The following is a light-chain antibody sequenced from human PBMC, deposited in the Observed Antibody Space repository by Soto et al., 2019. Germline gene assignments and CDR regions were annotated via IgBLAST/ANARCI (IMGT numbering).Light chain of an antibody. CDR1: QSVSSSY. Sequence: EIVLPPSPGTLYLSPGERATLSCRASQSVSSSYLAWYQQKPGQAPRLLIYGASSRATGIPDRFSGSGSGTDFTLTISRLEPEDFAVYYCQQYGSSPGTFGQGTKLEIK. J-gene: IGKJ2*01. CDR2: GAS. CDR3: QQYGSSPGT. V-gene: IGKV3-20*01.